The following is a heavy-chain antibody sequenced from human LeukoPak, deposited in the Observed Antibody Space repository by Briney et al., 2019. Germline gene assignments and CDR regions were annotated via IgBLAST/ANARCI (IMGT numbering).Heavy chain of an antibody. CDR3: ARARRDGYNSFSFDY. Sequence: GASVKVSCKASGGTFSSYTISWVRQAPGQGLEWMGRITPILGIANYAQKFQGRVTITADKSTSTAYMELSSLRSEDTAVYYCARARRDGYNSFSFDYWGQGTLVTVSS. J-gene: IGHJ4*02. D-gene: IGHD5-24*01. CDR2: ITPILGIA. V-gene: IGHV1-69*02. CDR1: GGTFSSYT.